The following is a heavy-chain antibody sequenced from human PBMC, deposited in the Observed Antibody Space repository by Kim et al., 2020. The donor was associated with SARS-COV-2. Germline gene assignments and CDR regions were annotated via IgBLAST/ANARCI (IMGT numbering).Heavy chain of an antibody. CDR2: IIPIFGTA. J-gene: IGHJ4*02. CDR1: GGTFSSYA. D-gene: IGHD6-13*01. V-gene: IGHV1-69*13. CDR3: ARDDSGYSSSWYDY. Sequence: SVKVSCKASGGTFSSYAISWVRQAPGQGLEWMGGIIPIFGTANYAQKFQGRVTITADESTSTAYMELSSLRSEDTVVYYCARDDSGYSSSWYDYWGQGTLVTVSS.